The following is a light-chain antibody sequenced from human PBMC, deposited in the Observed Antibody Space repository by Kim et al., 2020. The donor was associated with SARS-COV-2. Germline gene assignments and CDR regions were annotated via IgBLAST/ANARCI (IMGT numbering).Light chain of an antibody. CDR3: QQYDSYLWT. V-gene: IGKV1-5*01. J-gene: IGKJ1*01. Sequence: DIQMTQSPSTLSASVGDRVTITCRASQSISSWLAWYQQKPGKAPKVLIYDVSTLQSGVPSRFSGSGSGTEFTLTISSLQPDDFATYYCQQYDSYLWTFGQGTKV. CDR1: QSISSW. CDR2: DVS.